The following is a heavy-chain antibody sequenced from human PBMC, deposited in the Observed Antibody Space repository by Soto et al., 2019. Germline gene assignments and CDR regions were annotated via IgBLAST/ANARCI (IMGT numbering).Heavy chain of an antibody. CDR1: EFAFSRYW. V-gene: IGHV3-7*05. CDR3: ARDVSPGSSGLYFDAFDI. Sequence: EVQLVESGGGLVQPGGSLTLSCAASEFAFSRYWMTWVRQAPGKGLEWVANIREDGSQRSYLDSVRGRFTISRDNSKNSLYLQMNSLRAEDTALYFCARDVSPGSSGLYFDAFDIWGQGTMVTVSS. J-gene: IGHJ3*02. D-gene: IGHD6-25*01. CDR2: IREDGSQR.